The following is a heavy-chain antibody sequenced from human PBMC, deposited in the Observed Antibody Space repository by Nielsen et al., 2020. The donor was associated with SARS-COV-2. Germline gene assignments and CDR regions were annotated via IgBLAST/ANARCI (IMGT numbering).Heavy chain of an antibody. Sequence: ASVKVSCKASGYTFTSYDINWVRQATGQGLEWMGWMNPNSGNTGYAQKFQGRVTMTRNTSISTAYMELSSLRSEDTAVYYCARGDRVMIVATIPRFGSYGMDVWGQGTTVTVSS. CDR3: ARGDRVMIVATIPRFGSYGMDV. V-gene: IGHV1-8*01. CDR2: MNPNSGNT. CDR1: GYTFTSYD. D-gene: IGHD5-12*01. J-gene: IGHJ6*02.